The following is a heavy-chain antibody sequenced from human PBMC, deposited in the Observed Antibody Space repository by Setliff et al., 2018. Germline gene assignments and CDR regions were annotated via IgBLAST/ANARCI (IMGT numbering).Heavy chain of an antibody. D-gene: IGHD2-15*01. CDR1: GFTFDNHA. Sequence: GGSLRLSCEVSGFTFDNHAMHWVRQAPGKGLEWVSGINWSGEIIGYADSVKGRFTFSRDNAKNSLFLEMNSLTVDDKALYYCVRDISSASDILDFWGQGTLVTVSS. CDR3: VRDISSASDILDF. CDR2: INWSGEII. V-gene: IGHV3-9*01. J-gene: IGHJ4*02.